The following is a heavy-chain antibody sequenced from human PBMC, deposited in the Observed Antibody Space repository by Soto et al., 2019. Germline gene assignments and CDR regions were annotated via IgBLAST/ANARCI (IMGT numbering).Heavy chain of an antibody. CDR2: IIPISGTA. Sequence: QVQLVQSGAEVKKPGSSVKVSCKASGGTFSSYAISWVRQAPGQGLEWMGGIIPISGTATYAQKFQGRVTFTADESTSTVYMGLSSLRSEDTAVYFCARSQGSSTSLEIYYYYYYGMDVWGQGTTVTVSS. CDR3: ARSQGSSTSLEIYYYYYYGMDV. D-gene: IGHD2-2*01. CDR1: GGTFSSYA. V-gene: IGHV1-69*01. J-gene: IGHJ6*02.